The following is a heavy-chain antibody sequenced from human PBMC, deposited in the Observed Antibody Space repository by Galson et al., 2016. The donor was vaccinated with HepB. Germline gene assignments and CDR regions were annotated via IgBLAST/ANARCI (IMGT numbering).Heavy chain of an antibody. CDR3: AKDTSYSSSWFYFDY. D-gene: IGHD6-13*01. Sequence: SLRLSCAASGFTFDVYAMHWVRQAPGKGLEWVSGISWSSGRIGYADSVKGRFTISRDNAKNSLFLQTHSLRPEDTALYYCAKDTSYSSSWFYFDYWGQGALVTVSS. CDR1: GFTFDVYA. V-gene: IGHV3-9*01. CDR2: ISWSSGRI. J-gene: IGHJ4*02.